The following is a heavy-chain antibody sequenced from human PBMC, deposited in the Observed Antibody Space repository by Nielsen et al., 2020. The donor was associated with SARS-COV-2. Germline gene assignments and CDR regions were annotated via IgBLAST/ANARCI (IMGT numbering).Heavy chain of an antibody. Sequence: GESLKISCKGSGYRFGTYWIAWVRQTPGKGLEWMGTIYPGDSDTRYRPSLQGQVTIAVDKSINTAYLQWSSLKASDTAMYYCARHRPICSSTSCYANYYYGMDVWGQGTTVTVSS. V-gene: IGHV5-51*01. CDR2: IYPGDSDT. J-gene: IGHJ6*02. CDR3: ARHRPICSSTSCYANYYYGMDV. D-gene: IGHD2-2*01. CDR1: GYRFGTYW.